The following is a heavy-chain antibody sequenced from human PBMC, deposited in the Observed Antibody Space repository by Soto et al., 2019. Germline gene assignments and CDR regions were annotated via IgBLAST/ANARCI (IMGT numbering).Heavy chain of an antibody. Sequence: GGSLRLSCAASGFTFSSYAMSWVRQAPGKGLEWVSAISGSGGSTYYADSVKGRFTISRDRSKNTVYLQMDGLRAEDTAVYHCAKLGPYGSESYSFRQNWIDPLGQGNLVTGS. J-gene: IGHJ5*02. CDR2: ISGSGGST. D-gene: IGHD3-10*01. CDR1: GFTFSSYA. CDR3: AKLGPYGSESYSFRQNWIDP. V-gene: IGHV3-23*01.